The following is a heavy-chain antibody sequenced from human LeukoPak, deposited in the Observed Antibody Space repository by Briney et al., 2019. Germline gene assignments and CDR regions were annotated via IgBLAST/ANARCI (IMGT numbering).Heavy chain of an antibody. Sequence: PSETLSLTCTVSGGSISSGSYYWTWIRQPAGKGLEWIGRIYSSGSTNYNPSLKSRVTMSLDTSKNQFSLKLRSVTAADTAVYYCARDDSGFDPWGQGTLVTVSS. CDR2: IYSSGST. CDR3: ARDDSGFDP. J-gene: IGHJ5*02. D-gene: IGHD2-21*02. CDR1: GGSISSGSYY. V-gene: IGHV4-61*02.